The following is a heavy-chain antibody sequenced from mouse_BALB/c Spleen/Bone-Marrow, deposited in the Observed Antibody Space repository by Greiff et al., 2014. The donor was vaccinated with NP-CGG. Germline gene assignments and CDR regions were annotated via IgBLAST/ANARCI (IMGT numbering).Heavy chain of an antibody. CDR1: GYTFTSYW. V-gene: IGHV1-69*02. CDR2: IYPSDSYT. D-gene: IGHD2-3*01. J-gene: IGHJ4*01. CDR3: TRDYDGYRAMDY. Sequence: QVQLQQSGAELVRPGASVKLSCKASGYTFTSYWINWVKQRPGQGLEWIGNIYPSDSYTSYNQKFKDKATLTVDKSSSTAYMQLSSPTSEDSAVYYCTRDYDGYRAMDYWGQGTSVTVSS.